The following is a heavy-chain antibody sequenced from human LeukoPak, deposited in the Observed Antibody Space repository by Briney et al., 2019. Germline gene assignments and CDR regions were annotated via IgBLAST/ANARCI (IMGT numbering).Heavy chain of an antibody. V-gene: IGHV1-8*03. D-gene: IGHD5-24*01. CDR2: MNPNSGNT. CDR1: GYTFTSYD. Sequence: ASVKVSCKASGYTFTSYDINWVRQATGQGLEWMGWMNPNSGNTGYAQKFQGRVTITRNTSISTAYMELSSLRSEDTAVYYCARDGEMATIENYFGYWGQGTLVTVSS. J-gene: IGHJ4*02. CDR3: ARDGEMATIENYFGY.